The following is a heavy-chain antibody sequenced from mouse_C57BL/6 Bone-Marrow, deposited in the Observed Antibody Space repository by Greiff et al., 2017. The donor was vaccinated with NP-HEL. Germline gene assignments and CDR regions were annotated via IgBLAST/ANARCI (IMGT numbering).Heavy chain of an antibody. V-gene: IGHV5-2*01. CDR2: INSDGGST. Sequence: EVQVVESGGGLVQPGESLKLSCESNEYEFPSHDMSWVRKTPEKRLELVAAINSDGGSTYYPDTMERRFIISRDNTKKTLYLQMSSLRSEDTALYYCARSFYDYDKNWYFDVWGTGTTVTVSS. CDR1: EYEFPSHD. J-gene: IGHJ1*03. CDR3: ARSFYDYDKNWYFDV. D-gene: IGHD2-4*01.